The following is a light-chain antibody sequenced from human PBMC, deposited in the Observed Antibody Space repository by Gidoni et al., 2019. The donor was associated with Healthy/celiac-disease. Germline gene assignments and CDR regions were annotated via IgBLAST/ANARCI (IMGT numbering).Light chain of an antibody. J-gene: IGKJ1*01. CDR3: QQRSNWPPT. V-gene: IGKV3-11*01. CDR1: QSVSSY. Sequence: EIVLTQSPATLSLSPGESATLSYRASQSVSSYLAWYQQKPGKAPRLLIYDASNRATGIPARFSGSGSGTDFTITISSLEPEDFAVYYCQQRSNWPPTFGQGTKVEIK. CDR2: DAS.